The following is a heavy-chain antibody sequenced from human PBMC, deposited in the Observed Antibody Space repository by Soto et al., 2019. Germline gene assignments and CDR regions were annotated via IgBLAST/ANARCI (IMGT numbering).Heavy chain of an antibody. CDR3: ARPYGSGSTYYMDV. CDR1: GGSINSYY. Sequence: SETLSLICTVSGGSINSYYWSWIRQPPGKGLEWIGYFYNSGNSNYNPSLKSRVTISVDTSKNQFSLKLSSVTAADTAVYYCARPYGSGSTYYMDVWGRGTTVTVSS. CDR2: FYNSGNS. J-gene: IGHJ6*03. D-gene: IGHD3-10*01. V-gene: IGHV4-59*08.